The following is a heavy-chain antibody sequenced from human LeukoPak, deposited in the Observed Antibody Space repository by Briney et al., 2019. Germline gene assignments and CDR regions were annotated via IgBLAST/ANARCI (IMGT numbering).Heavy chain of an antibody. V-gene: IGHV1-8*01. CDR2: MNPNSGNT. CDR3: ARGGTTVTRLDAFDI. D-gene: IGHD4-17*01. J-gene: IGHJ3*02. Sequence: ASVKVSCKASGYTFTSYDTNWVRQATGQGLEWMGWMNPNSGNTGYAQKFQGRVTMTRNTSISTAYMELSSLRSEDTAVYYCARGGTTVTRLDAFDIWGQGTMVTVSS. CDR1: GYTFTSYD.